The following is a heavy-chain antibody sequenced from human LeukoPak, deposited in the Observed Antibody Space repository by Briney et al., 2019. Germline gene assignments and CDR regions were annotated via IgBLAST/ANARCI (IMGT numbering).Heavy chain of an antibody. V-gene: IGHV1-8*01. CDR1: GYTFTSYD. D-gene: IGHD6-19*01. J-gene: IGHJ5*02. CDR2: MNPNSGNT. CDR3: AREYPVADWFDP. Sequence: ASVKVSYKASGYTFTSYDINWVRQATGQGLEWMGWMNPNSGNTGYAQKFQGRVTMTRNTSISTAYMELSSLRSEDTAVYYCAREYPVADWFDPWGQGALVTVSS.